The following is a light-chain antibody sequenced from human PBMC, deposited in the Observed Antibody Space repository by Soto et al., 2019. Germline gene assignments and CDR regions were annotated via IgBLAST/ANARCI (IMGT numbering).Light chain of an antibody. Sequence: EIVLTQSPTTLSLSPGERASLSCRASQSVGNSLAWYQHRPGQAPRLLIFDTSNRATGIPARFSGRGSGTDFTLTIRRLEPEDFAVYCCQQRSVWLTFGGGTRVDIK. CDR3: QQRSVWLT. V-gene: IGKV3-11*01. CDR1: QSVGNS. J-gene: IGKJ4*01. CDR2: DTS.